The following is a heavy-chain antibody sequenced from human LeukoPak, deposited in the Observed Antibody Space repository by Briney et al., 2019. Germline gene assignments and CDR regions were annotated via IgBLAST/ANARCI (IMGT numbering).Heavy chain of an antibody. Sequence: SETLSLTCTVSGGSMSSYSWNRIPQPPGKGLEWIGYMFYTGSGKYNPSLKSRVAISVDTSKRQFSRKLTSVTAADTAVYYCATNLPGYSYGYWVDWGQGTLVTVSS. CDR1: GGSMSSYS. CDR3: ATNLPGYSYGYWVD. J-gene: IGHJ4*02. V-gene: IGHV4-59*01. CDR2: MFYTGSG. D-gene: IGHD5-18*01.